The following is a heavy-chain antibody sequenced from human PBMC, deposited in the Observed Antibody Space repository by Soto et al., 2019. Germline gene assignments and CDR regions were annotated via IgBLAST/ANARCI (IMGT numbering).Heavy chain of an antibody. CDR3: ARRAEGYSYFHYVYYYYGMDV. CDR1: GFTFSSYW. CDR2: IKQDGSEK. J-gene: IGHJ6*02. D-gene: IGHD5-18*01. Sequence: EVQLVESGGGLVQPGGSLRLSCAASGFTFSSYWMSWVRQAPGKGLEWVANIKQDGSEKYYVDSVKGRFTISRDNAKNSLYLQMNSLRAEDTAVYYCARRAEGYSYFHYVYYYYGMDVWGQGTTVTVSS. V-gene: IGHV3-7*03.